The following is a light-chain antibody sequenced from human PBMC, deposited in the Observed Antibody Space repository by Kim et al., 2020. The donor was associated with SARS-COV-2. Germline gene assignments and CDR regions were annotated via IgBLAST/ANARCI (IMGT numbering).Light chain of an antibody. J-gene: IGLJ2*01. CDR3: NSRDSNDNVV. CDR1: SLRSYN. CDR2: GKN. V-gene: IGLV3-19*01. Sequence: ALGQTVRITCQGDSLRSYNATWYQQKPGQAPILVSYGKNNRPSGIQDRFAGSSSGNTASLTITGTQAGDEADYYCNSRDSNDNVVFGGGTQLTVL.